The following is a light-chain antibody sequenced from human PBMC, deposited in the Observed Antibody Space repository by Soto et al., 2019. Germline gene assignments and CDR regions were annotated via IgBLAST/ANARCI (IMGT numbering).Light chain of an antibody. J-gene: IGLJ1*01. V-gene: IGLV2-14*01. Sequence: QSVLAQPASVSGSPGQSITISCTGTISDFVIYNYVSWYQQHPGKAPKLMLYGVSSRPSGVSNRFSGSKSGNTASLTISGLQAEDEADYYCSSHTTSSALQVFGTGTKVTVL. CDR1: ISDFVIYNY. CDR2: GVS. CDR3: SSHTTSSALQV.